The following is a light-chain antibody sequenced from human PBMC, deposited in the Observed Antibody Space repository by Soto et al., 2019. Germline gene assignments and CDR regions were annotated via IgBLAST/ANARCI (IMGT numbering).Light chain of an antibody. CDR3: QQRSNWPLT. Sequence: EIVLTQSPATLSLSPGERATLSCRARQSVSSYLAWYQQKPGQAPRLLIYDASNRATGIPARFSSSGSGTDFTLTISRLEPGEFAVYYCQQRSNWPLTFGGGTKVEIK. J-gene: IGKJ4*01. CDR1: QSVSSY. V-gene: IGKV3-11*01. CDR2: DAS.